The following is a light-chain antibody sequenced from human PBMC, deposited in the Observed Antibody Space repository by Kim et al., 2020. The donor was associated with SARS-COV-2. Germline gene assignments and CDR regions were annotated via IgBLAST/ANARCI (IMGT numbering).Light chain of an antibody. V-gene: IGLV1-40*01. Sequence: QSVLTQPPSVSGAPGQRVTISCTGSSSNLGAGYDVNWYQQLPGTVPKLLIYANSNRPSGVPGRFSGSKSGSSASLAITGLQAEYETDYYCQSYDSSLSGYVFGTGTKVTVL. CDR1: SSNLGAGYD. CDR2: ANS. J-gene: IGLJ1*01. CDR3: QSYDSSLSGYV.